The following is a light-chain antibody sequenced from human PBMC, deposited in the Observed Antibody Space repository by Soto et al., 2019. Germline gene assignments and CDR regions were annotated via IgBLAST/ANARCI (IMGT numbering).Light chain of an antibody. CDR3: QQYGSVPLT. CDR1: QSVSTSY. CDR2: GAS. J-gene: IGKJ4*01. Sequence: EIVLTQSPGTLSLSPGERATLSCRASQSVSTSYLAWYQQKPGQAPRLLIYGASSRATSIPDRFSGSGSGADITLSISRLEPEDFAVYYCQQYGSVPLTFGGGNKVEIK. V-gene: IGKV3-20*01.